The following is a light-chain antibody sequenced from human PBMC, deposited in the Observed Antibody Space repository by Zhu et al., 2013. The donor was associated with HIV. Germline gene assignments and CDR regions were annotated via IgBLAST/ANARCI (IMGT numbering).Light chain of an antibody. CDR3: QQYDDSPIT. V-gene: IGKV3D-15*02. CDR1: ESVSSY. Sequence: EIVMTQSPATLSVSPGERATLSCRASESVSSYLAWYQQKPGQAPRLLIYGASNRATGIPARFRGSGSATDFTLTISRLQPEDFAIYYCQQYDDSPITFGQGTRLDMK. J-gene: IGKJ5*01. CDR2: GAS.